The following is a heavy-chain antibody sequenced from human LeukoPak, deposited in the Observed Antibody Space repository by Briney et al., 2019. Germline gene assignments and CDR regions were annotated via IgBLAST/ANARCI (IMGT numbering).Heavy chain of an antibody. CDR3: ARLLKGYGNFDY. D-gene: IGHD4-17*01. CDR1: GGSFSGYY. CDR2: INHSGST. J-gene: IGHJ4*02. Sequence: PSETLSLTCAVYGGSFSGYYWSWIRQPPGKGLEWIGEINHSGSTNYNPSLKSRVTIPVDTSKNQFSLKLSSVTAADTAVYYCARLLKGYGNFDYWGQGTLVTVSS. V-gene: IGHV4-34*01.